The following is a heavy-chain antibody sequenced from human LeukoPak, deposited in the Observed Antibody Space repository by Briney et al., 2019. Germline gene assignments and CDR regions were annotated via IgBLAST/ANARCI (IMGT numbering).Heavy chain of an antibody. CDR2: IYYSGST. V-gene: IGHV4-59*12. D-gene: IGHD6-19*01. Sequence: SETLSLTCTVSGGSIRTYYWSWIRQAPGKGLEWIGYIYYSGSTNYNPSLKSRVTISVDTSKTQFSLKLSSVTAADTAVYYCARELRRGSSGWWAHWYFDLWGRGTLVTVSS. CDR3: ARELRRGSSGWWAHWYFDL. CDR1: GGSIRTYY. J-gene: IGHJ2*01.